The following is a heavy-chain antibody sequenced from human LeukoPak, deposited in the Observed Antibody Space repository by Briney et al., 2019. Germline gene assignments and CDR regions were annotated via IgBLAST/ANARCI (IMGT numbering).Heavy chain of an antibody. CDR3: AWSGYLDYYYYMDV. V-gene: IGHV1-18*01. CDR2: ISAQHGQT. Sequence: ASVKVSCKTSGYSENFYGITWVRQVAGQGLEWMGWISAQHGQTEYAPNSQDRVTMTTDTYTNTAYMELRSLRSDDTAVYYCAWSGYLDYYYYMDVWGKGTTVTVSS. CDR1: GYSENFYG. D-gene: IGHD3-3*01. J-gene: IGHJ6*03.